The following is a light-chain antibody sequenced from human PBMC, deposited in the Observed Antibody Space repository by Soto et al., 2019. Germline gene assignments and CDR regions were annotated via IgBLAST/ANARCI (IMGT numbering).Light chain of an antibody. CDR1: QGISSW. CDR2: AAC. J-gene: IGKJ3*01. Sequence: DIQMTQSPSSVSASVGDRVTITCRARQGISSWLAWYQQKPGKASKLLISAACSLQSGVPLRLSGSGSGTDFTITISSLQPEDFGNYYCQQANSFPYTFGPGTKVEIK. CDR3: QQANSFPYT. V-gene: IGKV1-12*01.